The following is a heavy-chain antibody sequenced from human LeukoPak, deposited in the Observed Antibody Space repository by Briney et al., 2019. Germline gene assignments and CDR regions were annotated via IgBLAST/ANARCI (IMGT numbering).Heavy chain of an antibody. Sequence: GGSLRLSCAASGFTFSSYAMSWVRQAPGKGLEWVSAISGSGGSTYYADSVKGRFTISRDNSKNTLYLQMNSLRAEDTAVYYCAKGVIVVVPAATDLDYWGQGTLVTVSS. CDR1: GFTFSSYA. V-gene: IGHV3-23*01. CDR3: AKGVIVVVPAATDLDY. D-gene: IGHD2-2*01. CDR2: ISGSGGST. J-gene: IGHJ4*02.